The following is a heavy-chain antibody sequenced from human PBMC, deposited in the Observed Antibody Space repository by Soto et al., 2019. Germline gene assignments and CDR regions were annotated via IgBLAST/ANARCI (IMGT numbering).Heavy chain of an antibody. Sequence: EVQLLESGGGLVQPGGSLRLSCAASGFTFSSYAMSWVRQAPGKGLEWVSGISDSGGSTHYADSVKGRFTISRDNSKNTLYLQMSSLRAEDTAVYYCAKVTGFGSGWYYYWGQGTLVTVSS. D-gene: IGHD6-19*01. CDR2: ISDSGGST. V-gene: IGHV3-23*01. J-gene: IGHJ4*02. CDR1: GFTFSSYA. CDR3: AKVTGFGSGWYYY.